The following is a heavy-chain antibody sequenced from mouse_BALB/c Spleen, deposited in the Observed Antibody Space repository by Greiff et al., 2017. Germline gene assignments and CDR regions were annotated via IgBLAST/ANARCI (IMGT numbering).Heavy chain of an antibody. Sequence: LKQSGAELVKPGASVKLSCTASGFNIKDTYMHWVKQRPEQGLEWIGRIDPANGNTKYDPKFQGKATITADTSSNTAYLQLSSLTSEDTAVYYCAFYGSSYGFAYWGQGTLVTVSA. CDR3: AFYGSSYGFAY. J-gene: IGHJ3*01. D-gene: IGHD1-1*01. CDR1: GFNIKDTY. CDR2: IDPANGNT. V-gene: IGHV14-3*02.